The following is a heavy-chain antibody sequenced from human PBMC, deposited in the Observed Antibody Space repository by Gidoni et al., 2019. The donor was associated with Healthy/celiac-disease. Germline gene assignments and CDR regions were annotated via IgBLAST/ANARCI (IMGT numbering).Heavy chain of an antibody. CDR1: GFTFSRYG. V-gene: IGHV3-33*01. Sequence: QVQLVESGGGVVQPGRSLRLSCAASGFTFSRYGMHWVRQAPGKGLEWVAVIWYDGSNKYYADSVKGRFTISRDNSKNTLYLQMNSLRAEDTAVYYCARDRYYYDSSGQPGYWGQGTLVTVSS. D-gene: IGHD3-22*01. CDR2: IWYDGSNK. CDR3: ARDRYYYDSSGQPGY. J-gene: IGHJ4*02.